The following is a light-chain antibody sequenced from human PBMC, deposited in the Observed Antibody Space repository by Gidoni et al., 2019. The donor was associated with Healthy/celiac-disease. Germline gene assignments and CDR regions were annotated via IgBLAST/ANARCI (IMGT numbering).Light chain of an antibody. Sequence: ERVMTQSPATLSVSPGERATLSCRASQSVRSNLAWYQQNPGQAPRLLIYGASTRATGTPARFSGSGSWTEFTLTISSRQSEDFAVYYCQQYNNWPPLTFGGGTKVEIK. CDR3: QQYNNWPPLT. V-gene: IGKV3-15*01. CDR2: GAS. J-gene: IGKJ4*01. CDR1: QSVRSN.